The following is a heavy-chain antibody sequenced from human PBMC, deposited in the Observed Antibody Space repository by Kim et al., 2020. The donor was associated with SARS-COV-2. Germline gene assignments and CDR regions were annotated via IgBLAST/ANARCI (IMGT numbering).Heavy chain of an antibody. D-gene: IGHD3-22*01. Sequence: GESLKISCKGSGYSFTSYWISWVRQMPGKGLEWMGRIDPSDSYTNYSPSFQGHVTISADKSISTAYLQWSSLKASDTAMYYCARHRSDYYDSSGLGYFDYWGQGSLVTVSS. V-gene: IGHV5-10-1*01. J-gene: IGHJ4*02. CDR2: IDPSDSYT. CDR3: ARHRSDYYDSSGLGYFDY. CDR1: GYSFTSYW.